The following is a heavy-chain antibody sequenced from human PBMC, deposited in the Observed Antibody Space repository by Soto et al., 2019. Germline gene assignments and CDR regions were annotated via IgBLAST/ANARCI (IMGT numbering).Heavy chain of an antibody. CDR2: ISSSGSTI. D-gene: IGHD6-6*01. CDR1: GFTFSSYE. J-gene: IGHJ6*02. Sequence: LRLSCAASGFTFSSYEMNWVRQAPGKGLEWVSYISSSGSTIYYADSVKGRFTISRDNAKNSLYLQMNSLRAEDTAVYYCAREESSIAATGWYYYGMDVWGQGTTVTVSS. V-gene: IGHV3-48*03. CDR3: AREESSIAATGWYYYGMDV.